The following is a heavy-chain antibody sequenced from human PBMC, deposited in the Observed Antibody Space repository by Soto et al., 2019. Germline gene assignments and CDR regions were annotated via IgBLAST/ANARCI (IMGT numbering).Heavy chain of an antibody. J-gene: IGHJ6*02. D-gene: IGHD3-22*01. V-gene: IGHV1-2*02. CDR1: GYTFTGYY. CDR3: AIDRRITMIVGGCYYYYGMDV. CDR2: INPNSGGT. Sequence: ASVKVSCKASGYTFTGYYMHWVRQAPGQGLEWMGWINPNSGGTNYAQKFQGRVTMTRDTSISTAYMELSRLRYDDTAVYYCAIDRRITMIVGGCYYYYGMDVWGQGTTVTVSS.